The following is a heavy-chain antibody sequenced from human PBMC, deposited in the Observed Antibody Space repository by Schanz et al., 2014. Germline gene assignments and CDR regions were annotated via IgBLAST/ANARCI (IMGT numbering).Heavy chain of an antibody. D-gene: IGHD3-10*01. CDR2: LFYGGSK. CDR3: ARHNRVWFGKEGC. Sequence: QLQMQTSGPGLVRPWETLSLTCTVSGGSISDSGAYWGWFRQTPGKGLEWIANLFYGGSKYYNPAFESRVTMPVDASNTQYSLSLGSVTAADTGVYYCARHNRVWFGKEGCWGQGTLVTVSS. CDR1: GGSISDSGAY. J-gene: IGHJ4*02. V-gene: IGHV4-39*01.